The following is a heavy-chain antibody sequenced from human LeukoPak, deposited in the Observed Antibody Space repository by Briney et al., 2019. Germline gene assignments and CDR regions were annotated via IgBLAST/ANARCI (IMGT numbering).Heavy chain of an antibody. J-gene: IGHJ4*02. CDR1: GGSISSYY. CDR3: ARHHTIYGDYEGYFDY. D-gene: IGHD4-17*01. V-gene: IGHV4-59*08. CDR2: IYYSGST. Sequence: PSETLSLTCTVSGGSISSYYWSWIRQPPGKGLEWIGYIYYSGSTNYNPSLKSRVTISVDTSKNQFSLKLSSVTAADTAVYYCARHHTIYGDYEGYFDYWGQGTLVTVSS.